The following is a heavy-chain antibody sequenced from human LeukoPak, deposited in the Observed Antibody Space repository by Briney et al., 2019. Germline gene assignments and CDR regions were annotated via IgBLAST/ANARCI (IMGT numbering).Heavy chain of an antibody. D-gene: IGHD5-18*01. Sequence: PGGSLRLSCAASGFTFSSYGMHWVRQAPGKGLEWVAVISYDGSNKYYADSVKGRFTISRDNSKNTLYLQMNSLRAEDTAVYYCAKPDTAMLGGDYWGQGTLVTVSS. CDR2: ISYDGSNK. CDR3: AKPDTAMLGGDY. J-gene: IGHJ4*02. V-gene: IGHV3-30*18. CDR1: GFTFSSYG.